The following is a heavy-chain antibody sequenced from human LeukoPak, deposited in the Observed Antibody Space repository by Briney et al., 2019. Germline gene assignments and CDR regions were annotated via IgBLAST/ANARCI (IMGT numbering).Heavy chain of an antibody. CDR1: GFTISSDE. CDR2: ISSSGSPI. Sequence: QPGGSLRLSCAASGFTISSDEMNWARQAPGKGLEWVSYISSSGSPIYYADSVKGRFSISRDAAKNSLYLQMNGLRAEDTAVYYCARGGSSRPLAHWGQGTLVTVSS. V-gene: IGHV3-48*03. CDR3: ARGGSSRPLAH. D-gene: IGHD2-15*01. J-gene: IGHJ4*02.